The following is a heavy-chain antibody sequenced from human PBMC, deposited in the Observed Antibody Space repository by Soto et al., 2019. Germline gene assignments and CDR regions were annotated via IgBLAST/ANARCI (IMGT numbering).Heavy chain of an antibody. Sequence: QVQLQESGPGLVEPSQTLSLTCTVSGGSISSGGYFWSWIRQSPGEGLEWIGHIYNSGTTYSNPSLKSRTTISVDTSRNQCSLRLTSVTAADTAVYYCARGPSADKIDYWGQGTLVTVSS. V-gene: IGHV4-30-4*01. CDR3: ARGPSADKIDY. J-gene: IGHJ4*02. D-gene: IGHD3-3*01. CDR1: GGSISSGGYF. CDR2: IYNSGTT.